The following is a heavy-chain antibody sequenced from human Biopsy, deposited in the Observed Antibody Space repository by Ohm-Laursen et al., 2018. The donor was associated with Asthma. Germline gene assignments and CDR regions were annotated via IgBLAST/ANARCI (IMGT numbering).Heavy chain of an antibody. CDR2: IDPNGGGT. CDR3: ARIKIRIGAGTDRYFDL. V-gene: IGHV1-2*06. CDR1: GYPFTDYY. Sequence: VASVKVSCKASGYPFTDYYVHWVRQAPGQGLEWMGRIDPNGGGTNYAQKFLGRVTMTRDTSVNTAFMVLSRLRSDDTAVYYCARIKIRIGAGTDRYFDLWGRGTLVTVSS. J-gene: IGHJ2*01. D-gene: IGHD3-10*01.